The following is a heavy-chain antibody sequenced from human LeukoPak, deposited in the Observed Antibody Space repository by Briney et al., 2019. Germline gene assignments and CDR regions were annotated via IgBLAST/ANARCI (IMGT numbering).Heavy chain of an antibody. V-gene: IGHV4-39*07. CDR1: GGSITGSPYY. CDR2: IYYSGST. D-gene: IGHD3-16*02. CDR3: ARVIGPNTYYYYYMDV. J-gene: IGHJ6*03. Sequence: PSETLSLTCTVSGGSITGSPYYWGWIRQPPGKGLEWIGTIYYSGSTYYDPSLKSRVTISVDTSKNQFSLKLSSVTAADTAVYYCARVIGPNTYYYYYMDVWGKGTTVTVSS.